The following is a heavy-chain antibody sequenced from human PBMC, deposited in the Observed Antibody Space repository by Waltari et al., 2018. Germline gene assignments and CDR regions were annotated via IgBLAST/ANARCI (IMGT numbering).Heavy chain of an antibody. Sequence: EVHLVQAGAEVKKPGESLRISCKGAGYTSADHCITRVRRGPGRGLGRMGKIDPSDSSTTHRPSVEGHVTFSSYKSLNTAYLQWSSLKPSDTAIYYCARRGVAAMGGGSSWFDPWGRGTLVIVSS. CDR1: GYTSADHC. CDR3: ARRGVAAMGGGSSWFDP. D-gene: IGHD3-16*01. V-gene: IGHV5-10-1*01. J-gene: IGHJ5*02. CDR2: IDPSDSST.